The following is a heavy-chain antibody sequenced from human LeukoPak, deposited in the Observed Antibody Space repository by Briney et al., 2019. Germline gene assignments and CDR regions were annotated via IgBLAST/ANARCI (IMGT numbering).Heavy chain of an antibody. D-gene: IGHD3-9*01. Sequence: ASVKVSCKASGYTFTGYYMHWVRQAPGQGLEWMGWINPNSGGTNYAQKFQGRVTMTRDTSISTAYMELSRLRSDDTAVYYCARERTEYYDILTGSLPPDYWGQGTLVTVSS. V-gene: IGHV1-2*02. CDR2: INPNSGGT. CDR1: GYTFTGYY. J-gene: IGHJ4*02. CDR3: ARERTEYYDILTGSLPPDY.